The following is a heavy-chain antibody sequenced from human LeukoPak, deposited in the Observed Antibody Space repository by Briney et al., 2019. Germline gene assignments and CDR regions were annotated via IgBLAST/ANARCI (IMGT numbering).Heavy chain of an antibody. CDR2: IYNSGST. V-gene: IGHV4-59*01. D-gene: IGHD2-15*01. CDR1: GGSINNYY. CDR3: ATLVGYCSAVGCNDF. Sequence: SETLSLTCNVSGGSINNYYWSWIRQPPGKGLEWIAYIYNSGSTSYNPSLKSRVTISVDTSKNQFSLRLNSVTAADTAVYYCATLVGYCSAVGCNDFWGQGTLVTVSS. J-gene: IGHJ4*02.